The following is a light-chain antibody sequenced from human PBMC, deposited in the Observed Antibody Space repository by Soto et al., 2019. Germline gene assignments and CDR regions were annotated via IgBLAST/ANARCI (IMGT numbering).Light chain of an antibody. V-gene: IGKV3-11*01. CDR2: DAS. CDR1: QSIEIY. Sequence: TVLTQSPATLSLFPGERPTLPCRPGQSIEIYLAWYQLRPGQAPRLLIYDASNRPPGIPARFSGSGSGTDFTLTISSLEPEDFAIYYCQQRKFWLSFGGGTKVEIK. J-gene: IGKJ4*01. CDR3: QQRKFWLS.